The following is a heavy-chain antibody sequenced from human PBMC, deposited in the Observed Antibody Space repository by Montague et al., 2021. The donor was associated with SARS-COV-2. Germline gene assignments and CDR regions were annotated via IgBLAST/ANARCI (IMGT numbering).Heavy chain of an antibody. CDR2: IYHSGNT. CDR3: ARSSILGAHRFDY. V-gene: IGHV4-4*02. J-gene: IGHJ4*02. CDR1: GGSISSSNW. D-gene: IGHD3-16*01. Sequence: SETRSLTCAVSGGSISSSNWWSWVRQPPGKGLEWIGEIYHSGNTNYNPSLQSRFTISVDKSKNQFSLRPSSVTAADTAVYYCARSSILGAHRFDYWGQGTLVTVSS.